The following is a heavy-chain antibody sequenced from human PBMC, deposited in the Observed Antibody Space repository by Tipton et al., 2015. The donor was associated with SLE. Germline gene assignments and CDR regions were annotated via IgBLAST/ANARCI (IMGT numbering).Heavy chain of an antibody. J-gene: IGHJ4*02. CDR2: IIHSGVT. CDR1: GEPFNGYF. D-gene: IGHD3-22*01. Sequence: GLVKPSQTLSLTCAVYGEPFNGYFWTWIRQPPGKGLEWIAEIIHSGVTNYNPSLRSRVTISVDMSKNQVSLKLSSVAAADTAVYYCARQSYETSGFSYWGQGTLVTVSS. V-gene: IGHV4-34*12. CDR3: ARQSYETSGFSY.